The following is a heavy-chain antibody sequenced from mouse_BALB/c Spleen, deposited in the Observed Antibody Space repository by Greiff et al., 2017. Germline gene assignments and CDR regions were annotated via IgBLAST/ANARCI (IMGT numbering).Heavy chain of an antibody. CDR1: GFTFSSFG. Sequence: EVQRVESGGGLVQPGGSRKLSCAASGFTFSSFGMHWVRQAPEKGLEWVAYISSGSSTIYYADTVKGRFTISRDNPKNTLFLQMTSLRSEDTAMYYCARGGLLWSYVDYWGQGTTLTVSS. D-gene: IGHD2-10*01. J-gene: IGHJ2*01. V-gene: IGHV5-17*02. CDR2: ISSGSSTI. CDR3: ARGGLLWSYVDY.